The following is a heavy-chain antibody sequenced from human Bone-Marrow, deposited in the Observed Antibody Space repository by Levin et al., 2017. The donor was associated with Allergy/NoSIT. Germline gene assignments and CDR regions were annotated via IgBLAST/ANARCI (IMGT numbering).Heavy chain of an antibody. D-gene: IGHD7-27*01. CDR3: ARVIYAQLWTATFDY. V-gene: IGHV3-48*03. Sequence: PGGSLRLSCAASGFTFSDYEMSWVRQAPGKGLEWVSYISSGSTNIFYRDSVRGRFSVSRDNAKNLLYLHMNSLRADDTGVYYCARVIYAQLWTATFDYWGQGTPVTVSS. J-gene: IGHJ4*02. CDR2: ISSGSTNI. CDR1: GFTFSDYE.